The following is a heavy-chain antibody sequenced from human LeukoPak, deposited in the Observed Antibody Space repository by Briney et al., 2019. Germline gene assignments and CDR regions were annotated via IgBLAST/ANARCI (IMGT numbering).Heavy chain of an antibody. J-gene: IGHJ4*02. D-gene: IGHD2-15*01. CDR3: ARDPSIVVVAATLDY. CDR1: GFTFSSYG. V-gene: IGHV3-30*02. Sequence: PGGSLRLSCAASGFTFSSYGMHWVRQAPGKGLEWVAFIRYDGSNKYYADSVKGRFTISRDNSKNTLYLQMNSLRAEDTAVYYCARDPSIVVVAATLDYWGQGTLVTVSS. CDR2: IRYDGSNK.